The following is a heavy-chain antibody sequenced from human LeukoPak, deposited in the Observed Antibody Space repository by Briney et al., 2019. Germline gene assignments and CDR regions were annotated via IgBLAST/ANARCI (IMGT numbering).Heavy chain of an antibody. Sequence: ASVKVSCKASGYTFTSYGISWVRQAPGQGLEWMGWISAYNGNTNYAQKLQGRVTMTTDTSTSTAYMELRSLRSDDTALYYCARDPLEWLVLPKAFDIWGQGAMVTVSS. CDR1: GYTFTSYG. D-gene: IGHD3-3*01. CDR2: ISAYNGNT. V-gene: IGHV1-18*01. CDR3: ARDPLEWLVLPKAFDI. J-gene: IGHJ3*02.